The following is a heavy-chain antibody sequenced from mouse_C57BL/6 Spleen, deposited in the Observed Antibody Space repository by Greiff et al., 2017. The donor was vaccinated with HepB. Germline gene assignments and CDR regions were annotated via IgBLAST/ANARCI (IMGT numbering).Heavy chain of an antibody. CDR3: ARDREELGWED. V-gene: IGHV5-4*01. D-gene: IGHD3-3*01. CDR2: ISDGGSYT. CDR1: GFTFSSYA. Sequence: EVQLVESGGGLVKPGGSLKLSCAASGFTFSSYAMSWVRQTPEKRLEWVATISDGGSYTYYPDNVKGRFTISRDNAKNNLYLQMSHLKSEDTAMYYCARDREELGWEDWGQGTTLTVSS. J-gene: IGHJ2*01.